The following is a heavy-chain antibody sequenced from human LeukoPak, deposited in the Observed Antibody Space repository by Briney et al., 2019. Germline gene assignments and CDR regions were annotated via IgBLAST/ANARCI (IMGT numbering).Heavy chain of an antibody. D-gene: IGHD3-10*01. CDR2: IYHSGST. J-gene: IGHJ4*02. CDR1: GYSISSGYY. Sequence: PSETLSLTCTVSGYSISSGYYWGWIRQPPGKGLEWIGSIYHSGSTYYNPSLKSRVTISVDTSKNQFSLKLSSVTAADTAVYYCARDVPGVVRGVIDYWGQGTLVTVSS. V-gene: IGHV4-38-2*02. CDR3: ARDVPGVVRGVIDY.